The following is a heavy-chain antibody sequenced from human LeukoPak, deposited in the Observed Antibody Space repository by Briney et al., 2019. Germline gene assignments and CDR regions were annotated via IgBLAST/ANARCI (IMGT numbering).Heavy chain of an antibody. CDR3: ARDGYCSGGSCYSWLLSYYYGMDV. Sequence: ASVKVSCKASGYTFTGYYMHWVRQAPGQGLEWMGWINPNSGGTNYAQKFQGRVTMTRDTSISTAYMELSRLRSDDTAVYYCARDGYCSGGSCYSWLLSYYYGMDVWGQGTTVTVSS. CDR2: INPNSGGT. V-gene: IGHV1-2*02. CDR1: GYTFTGYY. D-gene: IGHD2-15*01. J-gene: IGHJ6*02.